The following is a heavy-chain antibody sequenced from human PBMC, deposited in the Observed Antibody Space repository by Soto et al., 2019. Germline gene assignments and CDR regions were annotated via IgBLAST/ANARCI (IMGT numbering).Heavy chain of an antibody. CDR1: GYSFTSYG. V-gene: IGHV1-18*01. D-gene: IGHD6-19*01. CDR2: ISAYNGNT. Sequence: SVKVSCKASGYSFTSYGISWLRLAPGQGLEWMGWISAYNGNTNYAQKLQGRVTMTTDTSTSTAYMELRSLRSDDTAVYYCARVTGVGIAVAGPRSGDYWGQGTLVTVSS. CDR3: ARVTGVGIAVAGPRSGDY. J-gene: IGHJ4*02.